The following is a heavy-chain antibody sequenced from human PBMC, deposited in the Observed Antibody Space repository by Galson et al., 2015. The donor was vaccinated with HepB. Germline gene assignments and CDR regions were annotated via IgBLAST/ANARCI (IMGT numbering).Heavy chain of an antibody. J-gene: IGHJ3*02. V-gene: IGHV1-18*01. CDR2: ISAYNGNT. CDR1: GYTFTSYG. CDR3: ARDSPLLVRGVTDAFDI. D-gene: IGHD3-10*01. Sequence: SVKVSCKASGYTFTSYGISWVRQAPGQGLEWTGWISAYNGNTNYAQKLQGRVTMTTDTSTSTAYMELRSLRSDDTAVYYCARDSPLLVRGVTDAFDIWGQGTMVTVSS.